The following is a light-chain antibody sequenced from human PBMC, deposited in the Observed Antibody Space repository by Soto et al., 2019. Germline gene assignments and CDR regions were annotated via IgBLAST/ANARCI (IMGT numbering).Light chain of an antibody. Sequence: QSVLTQPASVSGSPGQSITISCTGTSSDVGACNCVSWYQQHPAKAPKLMIYEVNDRPSGVSNRFSGSKSGNTASLTISGLQAEDEADYYCSLFTSSSTYVFGTGTKVTVL. V-gene: IGLV2-14*01. CDR3: SLFTSSSTYV. CDR1: SSDVGACNC. CDR2: EVN. J-gene: IGLJ1*01.